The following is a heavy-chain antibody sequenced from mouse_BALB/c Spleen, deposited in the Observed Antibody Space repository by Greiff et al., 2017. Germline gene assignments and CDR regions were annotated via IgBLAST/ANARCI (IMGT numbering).Heavy chain of an antibody. CDR1: GFSLTGYG. Sequence: VKLMESGPGLVAPSQSLSITCTVSGFSLTGYGVNWVRQPPGKGLEWLGMIWGDGSTDYNSALKSRLSISKDNSKSQVFLKMNSLQTDDTARYYCARSGYGNYGLFAYWGQGTLVTVSA. CDR2: IWGDGST. CDR3: ARSGYGNYGLFAY. V-gene: IGHV2-6-7*01. J-gene: IGHJ3*01. D-gene: IGHD2-10*02.